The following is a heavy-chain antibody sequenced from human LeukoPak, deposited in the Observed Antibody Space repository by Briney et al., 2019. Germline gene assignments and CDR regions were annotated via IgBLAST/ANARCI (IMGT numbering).Heavy chain of an antibody. CDR2: IGNNGRST. V-gene: IGHV3-30*02. J-gene: IGHJ4*02. CDR1: GFGFSGYC. D-gene: IGHD5-24*01. CDR3: VSAPWLDGYNYYHFDY. Sequence: GGSLRLSCAASGFGFSGYCMHWVRQAPGQGLEWVAFIGNNGRSTKYADTVKGRFTISRDNSKNILYLQMNSLTAGDTAMYYCVSAPWLDGYNYYHFDYWGQGTLVTVSS.